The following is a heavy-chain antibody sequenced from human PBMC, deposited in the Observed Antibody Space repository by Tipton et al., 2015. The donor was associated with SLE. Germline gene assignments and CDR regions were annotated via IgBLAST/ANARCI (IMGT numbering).Heavy chain of an antibody. V-gene: IGHV3-7*01. CDR3: ARGKYYFDY. Sequence: SLRLSCAASGFAFSSSWMNWVRQAPGKGLEWVANIKEDGSEKYYVDSVKDRLTISRDNAKNSLFLHMSSLRAEDTAVYYCARGKYYFDYWGQGALVTVSS. CDR2: IKEDGSEK. CDR1: GFAFSSSW. J-gene: IGHJ4*02.